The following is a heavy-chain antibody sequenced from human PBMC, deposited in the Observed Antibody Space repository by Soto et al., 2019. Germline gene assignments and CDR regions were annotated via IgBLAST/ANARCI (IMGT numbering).Heavy chain of an antibody. V-gene: IGHV3-21*01. CDR3: ARDPWDCSSTRCYPFGD. Sequence: AGGSLRLSCAASGFTFSSYSMNWVRQAPGKGLEWVSSISSSSSYIYYADSVKGRFTISRDNAKNSLYLQMNSLRAEDTAVYYCARDPWDCSSTRCYPFGDWGKGTLVTVAS. CDR1: GFTFSSYS. J-gene: IGHJ4*02. CDR2: ISSSSSYI. D-gene: IGHD2-2*01.